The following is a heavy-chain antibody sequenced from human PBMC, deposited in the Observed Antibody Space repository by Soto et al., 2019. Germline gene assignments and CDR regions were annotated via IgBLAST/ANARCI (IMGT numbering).Heavy chain of an antibody. CDR1: GYAFTSYG. J-gene: IGHJ5*02. V-gene: IGHV1-18*04. CDR3: ARGHPIATKRPFDP. D-gene: IGHD6-13*01. Sequence: SVKVSCEASGYAFTSYGISWVRQAPGQGLEWMGWISAYNGNTNYAQKLQGRVTMTTDTSTSTAYMELRSLRSDDTAVYYCARGHPIATKRPFDPWGQGTLVTVSS. CDR2: ISAYNGNT.